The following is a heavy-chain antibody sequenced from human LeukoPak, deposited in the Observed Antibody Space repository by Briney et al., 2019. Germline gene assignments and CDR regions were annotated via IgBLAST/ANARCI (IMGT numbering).Heavy chain of an antibody. J-gene: IGHJ4*02. Sequence: ASVKVSCKASGGTFSSYAISWVRQAPGQGLEWMGRIIPIFGTANYAQKFQGRVTITTDESTSTAYMELSSLRSEDTAVYYCARDQKGELLPVYWGQGTLVTVSS. D-gene: IGHD1-26*01. CDR2: IIPIFGTA. CDR3: ARDQKGELLPVY. V-gene: IGHV1-69*05. CDR1: GGTFSSYA.